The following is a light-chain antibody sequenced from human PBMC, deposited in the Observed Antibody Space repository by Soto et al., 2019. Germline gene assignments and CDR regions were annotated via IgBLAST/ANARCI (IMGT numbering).Light chain of an antibody. V-gene: IGKV1-5*01. CDR2: DVS. J-gene: IGKJ4*01. CDR3: QQYASYPLT. Sequence: DVQMTQSPSTLSASVGDRVTITCRASQSINNLLAWYQQKPGKAPKFLIYDVSTLESGVPSRFSGSGSGTEFTLTISSLQPEDFTTYYCQQYASYPLTILGRTKLDI. CDR1: QSINNL.